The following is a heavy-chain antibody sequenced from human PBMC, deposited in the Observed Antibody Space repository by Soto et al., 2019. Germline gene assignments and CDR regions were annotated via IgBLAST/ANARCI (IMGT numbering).Heavy chain of an antibody. V-gene: IGHV3-23*01. J-gene: IGHJ4*02. D-gene: IGHD4-17*01. Sequence: GGSLRLSCAASGFTFSRDGMSWVRQAPGKGLEWVSLITDNGGRTYYADSVKGRFTISRDNTKDTLFLQMDSLRTDDTAVYYCAKERATTTASDYLGQGALVTVSS. CDR2: ITDNGGRT. CDR3: AKERATTTASDY. CDR1: GFTFSRDG.